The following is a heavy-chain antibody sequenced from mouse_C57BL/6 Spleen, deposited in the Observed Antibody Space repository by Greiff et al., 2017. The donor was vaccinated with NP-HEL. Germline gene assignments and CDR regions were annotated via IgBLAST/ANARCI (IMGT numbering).Heavy chain of an antibody. CDR3: TSFYYGSSFDY. V-gene: IGHV14-1*01. D-gene: IGHD1-1*01. CDR1: GFNIKDYY. Sequence: DVQLQESGAELVRPGASVKLSCTASGFNIKDYYMHWVKQRPEQGLEWIGRIDPEDGDTEYAPKFQGKATMTADTSSNTAYLQLSSLTSEDTAVYYCTSFYYGSSFDYWGQGTTLTVSS. J-gene: IGHJ2*01. CDR2: IDPEDGDT.